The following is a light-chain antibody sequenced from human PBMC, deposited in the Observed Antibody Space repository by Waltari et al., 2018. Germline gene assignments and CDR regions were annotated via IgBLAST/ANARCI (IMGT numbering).Light chain of an antibody. CDR3: LQYDVLPFA. CDR2: GAS. Sequence: EIVLTQSPATLSLSPGERASLSCRASQSLPTSNFAWYQQKPGQPPRLLFYGASRRATGIPDRFSGSGTGTDFILTITRLEPEDFATYYCLQYDVLPFAFGPGTTVDV. CDR1: QSLPTSN. V-gene: IGKV3-20*01. J-gene: IGKJ3*01.